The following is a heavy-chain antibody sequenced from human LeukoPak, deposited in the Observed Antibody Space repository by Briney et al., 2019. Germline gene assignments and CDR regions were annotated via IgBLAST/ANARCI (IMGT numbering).Heavy chain of an antibody. CDR3: ARMAYHLTNAFDI. CDR2: IYTSGST. Sequence: SQTLSLTCTVSGGSISSGSYYWSWIRQPAGKGLEWIGRIYTSGSTNYNPSLKSRVTISVDTSKNQFSLKLSSVTAADTAVYYCARMAYHLTNAFDIWGQGTMVTVSS. D-gene: IGHD5-24*01. V-gene: IGHV4-61*02. CDR1: GGSISSGSYY. J-gene: IGHJ3*02.